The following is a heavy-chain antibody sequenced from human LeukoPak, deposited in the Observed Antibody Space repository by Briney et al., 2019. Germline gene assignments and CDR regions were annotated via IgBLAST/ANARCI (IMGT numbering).Heavy chain of an antibody. CDR1: GFTVSSNY. D-gene: IGHD6-19*01. J-gene: IGHJ6*02. CDR2: IYSGGST. Sequence: GGSLRLSCTASGFTVSSNYMSWVRQAPGKGLEWVSVIYSGGSTYYADSVKGRFTISRDNSKNTLYLQMNNLRAEDTAVYYCARELIRYSSGWYNYYGLDVWGQGTTVTVSS. V-gene: IGHV3-53*01. CDR3: ARELIRYSSGWYNYYGLDV.